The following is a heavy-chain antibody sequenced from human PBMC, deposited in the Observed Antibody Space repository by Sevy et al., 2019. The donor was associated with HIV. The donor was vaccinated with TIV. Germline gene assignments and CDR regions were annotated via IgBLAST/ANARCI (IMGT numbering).Heavy chain of an antibody. D-gene: IGHD3-10*01. J-gene: IGHJ4*02. Sequence: GGSLRLSCVTSGFTFRTSGMHWVRQSPGKGLEWVAIISYDEAHKNYADSVRGRFSISKDNSKNTLYLQISSLKTEDTAVYYCAKEYSARTTFVRGAYRARGDYFDYWGQGTQVTVSS. V-gene: IGHV3-30*18. CDR1: GFTFRTSG. CDR2: ISYDEAHK. CDR3: AKEYSARTTFVRGAYRARGDYFDY.